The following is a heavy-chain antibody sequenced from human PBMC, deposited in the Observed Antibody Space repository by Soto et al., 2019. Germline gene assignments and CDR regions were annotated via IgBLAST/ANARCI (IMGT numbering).Heavy chain of an antibody. CDR2: ISAYNGNT. CDR1: GYTFTSYG. J-gene: IGHJ4*02. Sequence: PSVKVSCKASGYTFTSYGISWVRQAPGQGLEWMGWISAYNGNTNYAQKLQGRVTMTTDTSTSTAYMELRSLRSDDTAVYYCARDPSFVDIVATIPALFDYRAQRTPVTGSS. V-gene: IGHV1-18*01. D-gene: IGHD5-12*01. CDR3: ARDPSFVDIVATIPALFDY.